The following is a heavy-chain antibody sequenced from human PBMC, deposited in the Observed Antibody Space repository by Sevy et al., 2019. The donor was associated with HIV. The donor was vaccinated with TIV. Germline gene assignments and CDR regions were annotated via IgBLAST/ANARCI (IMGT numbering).Heavy chain of an antibody. Sequence: ASVKVSCKTSGYTFASYGIGWVRQAPGQGLEWVVWISGYDGKTNYPQKFQGRVTMTTDTSTSTAYMELRSLRSDDTAMYYDERGLLYYYDSSGYYYSAWGQGTLVTVSS. V-gene: IGHV1-18*04. D-gene: IGHD3-22*01. CDR2: ISGYDGKT. J-gene: IGHJ5*02. CDR1: GYTFASYG. CDR3: ERGLLYYYDSSGYYYSA.